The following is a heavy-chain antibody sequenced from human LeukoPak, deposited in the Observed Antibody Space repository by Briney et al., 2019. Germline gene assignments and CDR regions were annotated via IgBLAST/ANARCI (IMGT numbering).Heavy chain of an antibody. CDR2: ISSSGSYI. D-gene: IGHD4-11*01. J-gene: IGHJ6*03. V-gene: IGHV3-21*01. CDR3: ARVKYSNYWGFYYYYYMDV. Sequence: GGSLRLSCAASGFTFSSYSMNWVRQAPGMGLEWVSSISSSGSYIYYADSVKGRFTISRDNAKNSLYLQMNSLRGEDTAVYYCARVKYSNYWGFYYYYYMDVWGKGTTVTVSS. CDR1: GFTFSSYS.